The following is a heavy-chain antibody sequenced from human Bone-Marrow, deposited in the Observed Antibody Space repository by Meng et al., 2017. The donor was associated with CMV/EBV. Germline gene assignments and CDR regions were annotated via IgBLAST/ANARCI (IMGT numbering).Heavy chain of an antibody. D-gene: IGHD3-22*01. J-gene: IGHJ5*02. CDR1: GGSISSGDYY. CDR2: IYYSGST. V-gene: IGHV4-30-4*08. CDR3: ARDMGSSGYYGNNWFDP. Sequence: VQPQESGPGLVKPSQTLSLTCTVSGGSISSGDYYWSWIRQPPGKGLEWIGYIYYSGSTYYNPSLKSRVTISVDTSKNQFSLKLSSVTAADTAVYYCARDMGSSGYYGNNWFDPWGQGTLVTVSS.